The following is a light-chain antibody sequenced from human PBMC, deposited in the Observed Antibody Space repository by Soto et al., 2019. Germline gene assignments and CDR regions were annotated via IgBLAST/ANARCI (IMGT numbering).Light chain of an antibody. Sequence: EIVLTQSPGTLSLSPGEGAALSCRASQSIGSSFLAWYQQKPGQAPRLLIYGASSRATGIPDRFSGSGSGTDFTLTISRLEPEDFAVYYCQQYDSSPCTFGQGTKLEIK. CDR2: GAS. J-gene: IGKJ2*02. V-gene: IGKV3-20*01. CDR1: QSIGSSF. CDR3: QQYDSSPCT.